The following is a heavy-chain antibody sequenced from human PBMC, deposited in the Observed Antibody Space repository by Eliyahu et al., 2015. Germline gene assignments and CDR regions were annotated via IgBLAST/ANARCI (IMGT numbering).Heavy chain of an antibody. CDR2: IYYSGST. Sequence: QVQLQESGPGLVKPSETLSLTCTXSGASIXPYYWSWIRQPPGKGLEWIGYIYYSGSTNYNPSLKSRATISVDTSKNQFSLKLSSVTAADTAVYYCARDSSGWYGAIDYWGQGTLVTVSS. J-gene: IGHJ4*02. CDR3: ARDSSGWYGAIDY. V-gene: IGHV4-59*01. CDR1: GASIXPYY. D-gene: IGHD6-19*01.